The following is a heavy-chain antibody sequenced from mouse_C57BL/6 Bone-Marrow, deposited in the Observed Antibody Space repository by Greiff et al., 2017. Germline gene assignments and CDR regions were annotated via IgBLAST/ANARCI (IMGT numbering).Heavy chain of an antibody. J-gene: IGHJ1*03. CDR3: ARHGSSHWYFDV. V-gene: IGHV1-26*01. CDR1: GYTFTDYY. CDR2: INPNNGGT. D-gene: IGHD1-1*01. Sequence: EVQLQQSGPELVKPGASVKISCKASGYTFTDYYMNWVKQSHGKSLEWIGDINPNNGGTSYNQKFKGKATLTVDKSSSTAYMELRSLTSEDSAVYYCARHGSSHWYFDVWGTGTTVTVSS.